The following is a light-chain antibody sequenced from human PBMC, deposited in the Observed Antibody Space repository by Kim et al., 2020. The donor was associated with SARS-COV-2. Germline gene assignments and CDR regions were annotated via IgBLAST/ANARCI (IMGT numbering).Light chain of an antibody. CDR1: SLRSYY. V-gene: IGLV3-19*01. J-gene: IGLJ2*01. CDR2: GRN. Sequence: SSELTQDPAVSVALGQTVRITCQGDSLRSYYATWYQQKPRQAPLLVIFGRNNRPSGIPDRFSSSTSGNTASLTISGAQAEDEADFYCQSRDSGGNVVFGGGTKLTVL. CDR3: QSRDSGGNVV.